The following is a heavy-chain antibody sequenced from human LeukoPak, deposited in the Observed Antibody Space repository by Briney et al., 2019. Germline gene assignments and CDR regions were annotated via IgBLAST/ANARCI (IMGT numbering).Heavy chain of an antibody. J-gene: IGHJ4*02. Sequence: KASETLSLTCAVYGGSFSGYYWSWIRQPPGKGLEWIGEINHSGSTNYNPSLKSRVTISVDTSKNQSSLKLSSVTAADTAVYYCARRGLYGLIYWGQETLVTVSS. D-gene: IGHD2/OR15-2a*01. CDR1: GGSFSGYY. CDR3: ARRGLYGLIY. V-gene: IGHV4-34*01. CDR2: INHSGST.